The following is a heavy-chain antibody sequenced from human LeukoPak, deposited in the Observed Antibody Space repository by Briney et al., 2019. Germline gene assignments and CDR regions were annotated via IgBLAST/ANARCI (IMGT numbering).Heavy chain of an antibody. J-gene: IGHJ4*02. V-gene: IGHV3-7*03. CDR2: IKQDGSEK. CDR1: GFTFSSYW. Sequence: PGGSLRLSCAASGFTFSSYWMSWVRQAPGKGLEWVANIKQDGSEKYYVDSVKGRFTISRDNSKNTLYLQMTSLRAEDTAVYYCAKRSKLSCSSTSCPLDYWGQGTLVTVSS. D-gene: IGHD2-2*01. CDR3: AKRSKLSCSSTSCPLDY.